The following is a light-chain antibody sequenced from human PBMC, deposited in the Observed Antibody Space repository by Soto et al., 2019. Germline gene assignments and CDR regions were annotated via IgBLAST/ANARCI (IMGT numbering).Light chain of an antibody. Sequence: DIQMTQSPSSLSASVGDSVTIXXRASQDINNFLAWFQQKPGKAPKPXIFAASSLHSGVPSRFSGSGSGTDFTLTISSLQAEDFGTYYCQHYDGYPQTFGQGTRLEIK. CDR3: QHYDGYPQT. CDR2: AAS. V-gene: IGKV1-16*01. CDR1: QDINNF. J-gene: IGKJ5*01.